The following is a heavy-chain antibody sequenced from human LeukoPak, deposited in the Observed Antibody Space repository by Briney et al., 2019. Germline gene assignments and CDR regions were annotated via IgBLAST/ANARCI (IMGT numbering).Heavy chain of an antibody. J-gene: IGHJ4*02. Sequence: GGSLRLSCAAPGFTFSSYAMHWVRQAPGKGLEYVSAISSNGGSTYYANSVKRRFTISRDNSKNTLYLQMGSLRAEDMAVYYCARIEQWLALDHWGQGTLVTVSS. D-gene: IGHD6-19*01. CDR3: ARIEQWLALDH. CDR1: GFTFSSYA. CDR2: ISSNGGST. V-gene: IGHV3-64*01.